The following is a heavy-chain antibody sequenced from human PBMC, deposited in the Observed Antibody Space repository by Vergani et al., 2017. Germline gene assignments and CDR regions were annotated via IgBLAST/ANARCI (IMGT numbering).Heavy chain of an antibody. CDR3: AGEGYGSSNGGRVFDV. Sequence: QVQLVQSGAELKKPGASVKVSCKASGYTFIGYYIHWVRQAPGQGLEWVGWINLQSGDTKYAQNFQGRVTMTRDTSISTAYRELSSLRSDDTAVDYCAGEGYGSSNGGRVFDVWGEG. J-gene: IGHJ3*01. CDR1: GYTFIGYY. V-gene: IGHV1-2*02. CDR2: INLQSGDT. D-gene: IGHD6-19*01.